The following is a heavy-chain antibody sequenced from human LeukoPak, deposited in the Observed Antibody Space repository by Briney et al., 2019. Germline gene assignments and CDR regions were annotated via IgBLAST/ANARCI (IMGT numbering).Heavy chain of an antibody. V-gene: IGHV3-48*01. J-gene: IGHJ6*03. CDR3: ARVGLRLWYYYMDV. CDR1: GFTFSSYS. D-gene: IGHD5-18*01. CDR2: ISSSSSTI. Sequence: PGGSLRLSCAASGFTFSSYSMNWVRQAAGKGLEWVSYISSSSSTIYYADSVKGRFTISRDNAKNSLYLQMNSLRAEDTAVYYCARVGLRLWYYYMDVWGKGTTVTVSS.